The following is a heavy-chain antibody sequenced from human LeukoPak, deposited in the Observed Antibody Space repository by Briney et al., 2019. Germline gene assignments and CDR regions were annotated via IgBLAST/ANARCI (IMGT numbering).Heavy chain of an antibody. J-gene: IGHJ3*02. D-gene: IGHD2-21*01. Sequence: SQTLSLTCTVSGGSISSGDNYWSWIRQPPGKGLEWIGYIYYSGSTYYNPSLKSRVTISVDTSKNQFSLKLSSVTAADTAVYYCAVVPTPHYILWFSLGREAFDIWGQGTMVTVSS. CDR1: GGSISSGDNY. CDR2: IYYSGST. CDR3: AVVPTPHYILWFSLGREAFDI. V-gene: IGHV4-30-4*08.